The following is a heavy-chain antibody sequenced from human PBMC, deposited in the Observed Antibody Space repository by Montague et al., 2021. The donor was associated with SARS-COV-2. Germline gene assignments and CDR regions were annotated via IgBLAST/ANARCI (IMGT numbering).Heavy chain of an antibody. CDR3: ARAYCGGDCHAGP. Sequence: SETLSLTCTVSVGSISNYYWTWIRQPPGKGLEWIGYIYDSGSANYNPSLKSRSTISVDTSNNQFSLRLSSVTAADTAVYYCARAYCGGDCHAGPWGQGILVTVSS. CDR2: IYDSGSA. CDR1: VGSISNYY. D-gene: IGHD2-21*02. J-gene: IGHJ5*02. V-gene: IGHV4-59*01.